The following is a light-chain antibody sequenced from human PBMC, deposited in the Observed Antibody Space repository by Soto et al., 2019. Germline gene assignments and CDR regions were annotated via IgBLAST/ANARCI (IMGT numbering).Light chain of an antibody. CDR3: GAWDGSLRAYV. V-gene: IGLV1-51*01. J-gene: IGLJ1*01. CDR2: DNN. Sequence: QSVLTQPPSVSAAPGQTVTISCSGSSSNIGNNYVSWYQQLPGTAPKLLIYDNNKRPSGIPDRFSGSKSGTSATLGITGLQTGDEADYYCGAWDGSLRAYVFGTGTKLTVL. CDR1: SSNIGNNY.